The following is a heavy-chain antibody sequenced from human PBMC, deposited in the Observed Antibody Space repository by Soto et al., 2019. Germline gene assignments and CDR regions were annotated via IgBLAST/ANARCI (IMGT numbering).Heavy chain of an antibody. J-gene: IGHJ6*02. CDR3: ARVFGFGGMDV. V-gene: IGHV4-31*03. D-gene: IGHD3-10*01. Sequence: SETLSPTCTVSGGSISSGGYYWSWIRQHPGKGLEWIGYIYYSGSTYYNPSLKSRVTISVDTSKNQFSLKLSSVTAADTAVYYCARVFGFGGMDVWGQGTTVTVSS. CDR2: IYYSGST. CDR1: GGSISSGGYY.